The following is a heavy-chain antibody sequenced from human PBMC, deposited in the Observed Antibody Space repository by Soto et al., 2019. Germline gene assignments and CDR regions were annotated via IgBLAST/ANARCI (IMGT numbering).Heavy chain of an antibody. D-gene: IGHD3-16*02. CDR1: GGSISSGDYY. CDR3: ASGYYDYVWGSYRTLDY. V-gene: IGHV4-30-4*01. Sequence: QVQLQESGPGLVKPSQTLSLTCTVSGGSISSGDYYWSWIRQPPGKGLEWIGYIYYSGSTYYNPSRKCRVTISGDTSKNQFSLKLSSVTAADTAVYYCASGYYDYVWGSYRTLDYWGQGTLVTVSS. CDR2: IYYSGST. J-gene: IGHJ4*02.